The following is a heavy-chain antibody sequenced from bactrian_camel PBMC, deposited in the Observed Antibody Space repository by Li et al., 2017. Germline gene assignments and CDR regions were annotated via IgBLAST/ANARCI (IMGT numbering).Heavy chain of an antibody. CDR2: IDGNGRT. V-gene: IGHV3S57*01. CDR3: AASNWRWVTSSWCADRDYTY. CDR1: VRTISGYL. Sequence: HVQLVESGGDAVQAGGSLRLSCAASVRTISGYLMAWFRQAPGKEREEVATIDGNGRTEYVQSVEGRFTISKDNTKPTLYPQMNSLKPEDTAIYYCAASNWRWVTSSWCADRDYTYWGQGTQVTVS. J-gene: IGHJ4*01. D-gene: IGHD1*01.